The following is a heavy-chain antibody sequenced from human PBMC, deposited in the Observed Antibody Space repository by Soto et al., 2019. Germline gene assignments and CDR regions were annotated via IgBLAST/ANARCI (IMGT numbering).Heavy chain of an antibody. CDR1: GGSISRGCYY. J-gene: IGHJ4*02. CDR2: IYYSGST. Sequence: SETLSLTCTVSGGSISRGCYYWIWIRQNPGKGLECIGYIYYSGSTYYNPSLKSRVTISVETSKTQCSLKLSSVDAGETAVYYCARVRGGGPFDDWGQGTLVTVSS. CDR3: ARVRGGGPFDD. V-gene: IGHV4-31*03. D-gene: IGHD1-26*01.